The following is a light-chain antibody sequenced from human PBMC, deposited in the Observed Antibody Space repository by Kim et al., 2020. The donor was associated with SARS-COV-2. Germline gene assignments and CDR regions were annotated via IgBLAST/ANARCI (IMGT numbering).Light chain of an antibody. CDR2: TNN. CDR1: SSNIGRNS. V-gene: IGLV1-44*01. Sequence: GQRVTIACSGSSSNIGRNSVNWYQHLPGTAPKLLLYTNNQRPSGVPDRVSGSKSGTSASLDISGLQSDDEADYYCSVWDGSLNGWVFGGGTQLTVL. J-gene: IGLJ3*02. CDR3: SVWDGSLNGWV.